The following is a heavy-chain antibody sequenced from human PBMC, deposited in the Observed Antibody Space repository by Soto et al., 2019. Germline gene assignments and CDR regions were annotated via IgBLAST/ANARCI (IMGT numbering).Heavy chain of an antibody. CDR3: ATLTADF. CDR2: VYWDDEK. V-gene: IGHV2-5*02. Sequence: ITLEESGPTLVKPTETLTLTCTFSGFSLTTGVRVGWVRQPPGKALEWLALVYWDDEKHYTPSLMSRLTITKDISKGQVVLTMTNMDPVDTATYYCATLTADFWGPGTLVTVSS. J-gene: IGHJ4*02. CDR1: GFSLTTGVR.